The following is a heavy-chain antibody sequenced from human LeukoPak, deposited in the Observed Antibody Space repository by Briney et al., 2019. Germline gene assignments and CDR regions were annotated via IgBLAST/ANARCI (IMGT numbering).Heavy chain of an antibody. D-gene: IGHD3-16*01. CDR3: ARGGQGAVDY. CDR2: INSDGSGT. Sequence: GGSLRLSCAASGFTFSSHWMHWVRQPPGKGLVWVSYINSDGSGTTYADSVKGRFTISRDNAKNTLYLQINSLRAEDTAVYYCARGGQGAVDYWGQGTLVTVSS. J-gene: IGHJ4*02. CDR1: GFTFSSHW. V-gene: IGHV3-74*01.